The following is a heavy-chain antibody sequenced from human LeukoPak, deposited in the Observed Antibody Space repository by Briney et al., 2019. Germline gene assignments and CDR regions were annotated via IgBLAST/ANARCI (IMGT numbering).Heavy chain of an antibody. D-gene: IGHD1-1*01. CDR3: VRPTASIGIFDS. CDR2: INTDGNNT. J-gene: IGHJ4*02. CDR1: GFTFSRSW. V-gene: IGHV3-74*01. Sequence: PGGSLRLSCAASGFTFSRSWMHWGRQAPGKGLVWVSGINTDGNNTNCADSVKGRFTISRDNAKNTLYLQMNSLRAEDTAVYYCVRPTASIGIFDSWGQGTLVTVSS.